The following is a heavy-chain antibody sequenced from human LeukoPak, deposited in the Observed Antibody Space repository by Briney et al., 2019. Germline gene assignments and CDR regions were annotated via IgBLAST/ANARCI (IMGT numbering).Heavy chain of an antibody. CDR1: DDSSSSRTFY. V-gene: IGHV4-39*01. Sequence: PSETLSLTCTVSDDSSSSRTFYWGWIRQPPGRGLEWIGSFKSGDTTYYMSSLKSRVTLFVDTSRKQFSLELTSVTAADTAVYYCARQRAWFGEWAFDNWGQGTLVTVSS. D-gene: IGHD3-10*01. CDR2: FKSGDTT. CDR3: ARQRAWFGEWAFDN. J-gene: IGHJ4*02.